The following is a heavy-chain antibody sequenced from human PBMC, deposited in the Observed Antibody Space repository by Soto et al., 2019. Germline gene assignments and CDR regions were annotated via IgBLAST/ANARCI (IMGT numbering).Heavy chain of an antibody. Sequence: QVQLQESGPGLVKPSQTLSLTCTVSGGSISSGGHYWSWIRQHPGMGLEWIGHIHSSGSTYYNPSLKSRITISIDTSKNQFSVRLNSVTAADTAVYFCARDTYGSVDYDDWTTYYTSLDPWGPGTLVTVSS. J-gene: IGHJ5*02. CDR1: GGSISSGGHY. D-gene: IGHD3-3*01. V-gene: IGHV4-31*03. CDR2: IHSSGST. CDR3: ARDTYGSVDYDDWTTYYTSLDP.